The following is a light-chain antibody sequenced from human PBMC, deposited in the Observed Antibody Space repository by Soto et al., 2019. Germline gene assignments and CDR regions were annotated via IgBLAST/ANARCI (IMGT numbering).Light chain of an antibody. CDR2: DVS. V-gene: IGLV2-14*03. CDR1: SSDVGAYNF. J-gene: IGLJ1*01. CDR3: SSYTSSSTHV. Sequence: QSALTQPASVSGSRGQSITISCTGTSSDVGAYNFVSWYQQHPGKLPKLMIFDVSRRPSGVSDRFSGSKSGNTASLTISGLDAEDEGYYYCSSYTSSSTHVFGSGTKLTVL.